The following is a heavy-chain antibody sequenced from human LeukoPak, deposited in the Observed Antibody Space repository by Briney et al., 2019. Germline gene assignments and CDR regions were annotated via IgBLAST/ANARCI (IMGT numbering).Heavy chain of an antibody. J-gene: IGHJ4*02. CDR1: GFTFSDYY. CDR2: ISSSSGFT. Sequence: GGSLRLSCAASGFTFSDYYMTWIRRAPGKGLEWVSYISSSSGFTKYADSVRGRFTISRDNAKNSLYLQMNTLRVDDTAVYYCARGSPPCDWGQGKLATVSS. CDR3: ARGSPPCD. V-gene: IGHV3-11*05.